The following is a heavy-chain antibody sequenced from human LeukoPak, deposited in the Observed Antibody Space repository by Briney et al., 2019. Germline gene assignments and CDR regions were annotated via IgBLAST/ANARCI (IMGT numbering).Heavy chain of an antibody. J-gene: IGHJ6*02. CDR3: ASPPPRRDYYDSSGYYYKYYYYGMDV. CDR1: GFTVSSNY. Sequence: GGSLSFSCAASGFTVSSNYMSWVRQAPGKGLEWVSGIYSSGSTYYADSVKGRFTISRDNSKYTRYLHMNSLRAEDTAVYYCASPPPRRDYYDSSGYYYKYYYYGMDVWGQGTTVTVSS. D-gene: IGHD3-22*01. V-gene: IGHV3-53*01. CDR2: IYSSGST.